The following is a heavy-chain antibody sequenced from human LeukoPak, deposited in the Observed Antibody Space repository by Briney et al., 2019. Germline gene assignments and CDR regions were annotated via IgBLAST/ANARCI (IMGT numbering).Heavy chain of an antibody. V-gene: IGHV3-30*03. CDR3: AREGEEYSRGFDY. D-gene: IGHD2/OR15-2a*01. CDR1: GFTFSSYA. Sequence: GGSLRLSCAASGFTFSSYAMHWVRQAPGKGLEWVALISYDGSNKYYADSVKGRFTISRDNSKNTLYLQMNSLRAEDTAVYYCAREGEEYSRGFDYWGQGTLVTVSS. CDR2: ISYDGSNK. J-gene: IGHJ4*02.